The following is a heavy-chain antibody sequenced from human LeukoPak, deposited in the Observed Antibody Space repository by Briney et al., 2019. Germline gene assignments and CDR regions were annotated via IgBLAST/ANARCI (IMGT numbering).Heavy chain of an antibody. CDR1: GYTFTVSY. CDR3: ARDIVRVTYRFDP. V-gene: IGHV1-2*02. CDR2: INPNSGGT. Sequence: ASVKVSCKDSGYTFTVSYMQWVRQAPGQGLEWMGWINPNSGGTNYAQKFQGRVTMTRDTSTSTAYMELSRLRSDDTAVYYCARDIVRVTYRFDPWGQGTLVTVSS. D-gene: IGHD2-15*01. J-gene: IGHJ5*02.